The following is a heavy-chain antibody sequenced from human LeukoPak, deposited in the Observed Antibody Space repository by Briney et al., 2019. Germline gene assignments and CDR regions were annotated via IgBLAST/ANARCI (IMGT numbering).Heavy chain of an antibody. CDR1: GFTFSNAW. J-gene: IGHJ6*03. V-gene: IGHV3-7*03. Sequence: PGGSLRLSCAASGFTFSNAWMSWVRQAPGKGLEWVANINQDGREKYYVDSVKGRFTISRDNAKNSLYLLMNSLRAEDTAFYYCARGGIFGVVIHSYYYYYYMDVWGKGTTVTVSS. CDR2: INQDGREK. D-gene: IGHD3-3*01. CDR3: ARGGIFGVVIHSYYYYYYMDV.